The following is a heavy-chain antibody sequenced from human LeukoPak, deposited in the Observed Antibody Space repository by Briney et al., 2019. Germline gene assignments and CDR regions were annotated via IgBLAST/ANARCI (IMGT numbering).Heavy chain of an antibody. J-gene: IGHJ4*02. CDR3: AREGDGYNN. D-gene: IGHD5-24*01. CDR1: GYSFTSYD. V-gene: IGHV1-2*02. Sequence: GESLKISCKGSGYSFTSYDINWVRQATGQGLEWMGWINPNSGGTNYAQKFQGRVTMTRDTSISTAYMELSRLRSDDTAVYYCAREGDGYNNWGQGTLVTVSS. CDR2: INPNSGGT.